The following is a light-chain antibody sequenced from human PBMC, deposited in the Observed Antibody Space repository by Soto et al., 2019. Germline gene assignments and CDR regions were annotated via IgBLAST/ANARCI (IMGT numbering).Light chain of an antibody. Sequence: QSVLTQPASVSGSPGQSITISCTGTSSDVAFYNHVSWYQQHPGKAPKLLIYEVNNRPSGVSHRFSGSRSGNTASLTISGLQAEDEADYYRSSYTSGSTLYVFGTGTKVTV. CDR2: EVN. V-gene: IGLV2-14*01. CDR1: SSDVAFYNH. CDR3: SSYTSGSTLYV. J-gene: IGLJ1*01.